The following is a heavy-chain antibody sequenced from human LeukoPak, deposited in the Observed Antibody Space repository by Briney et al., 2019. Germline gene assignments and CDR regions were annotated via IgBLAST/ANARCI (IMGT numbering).Heavy chain of an antibody. CDR2: IYYSGST. CDR1: GGSISSGGYY. J-gene: IGHJ4*02. V-gene: IGHV4-31*03. CDR3: ARVGENGDLYYFDY. Sequence: SQTLSLTCTVSGGSISSGGYYWSWIRQHPGKGLEWIGYIYYSGSTYYNPSLKSRVTISVDTSKNQFSLKLSSVTAADTAVYYCARVGENGDLYYFDYWGQGTLVTVSP. D-gene: IGHD4-17*01.